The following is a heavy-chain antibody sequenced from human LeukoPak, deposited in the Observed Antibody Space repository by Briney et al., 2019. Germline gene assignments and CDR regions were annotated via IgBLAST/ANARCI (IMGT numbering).Heavy chain of an antibody. D-gene: IGHD3-16*02. CDR2: IKQDGSEK. CDR1: GFTFSSYW. CDR3: ARDVMITFGGVIVMYYFDY. Sequence: PGGSLRLSCAASGFTFSSYWMSWVRQAPGKGLEWVANIKQDGSEKYYVDSVKGRFTISRDNAKNSLYLQMNSLRAEDTAAYYCARDVMITFGGVIVMYYFDYWGQGTLVTVSS. V-gene: IGHV3-7*01. J-gene: IGHJ4*02.